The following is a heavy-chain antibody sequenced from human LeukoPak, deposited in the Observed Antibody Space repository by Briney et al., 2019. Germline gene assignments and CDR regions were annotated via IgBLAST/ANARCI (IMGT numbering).Heavy chain of an antibody. V-gene: IGHV4-34*01. J-gene: IGHJ4*02. CDR2: INHSGST. D-gene: IGHD6-13*01. Sequence: SETLPLTCAVYGGSFSAYYWTRIRQPPGKGLEWIGEINHSGSTNYNPSLKSRVTISVDTSKNQFSLKLSSVTAADTAVYYCARLSGIAAAGIFWGQGTLVTVSS. CDR3: ARLSGIAAAGIF. CDR1: GGSFSAYY.